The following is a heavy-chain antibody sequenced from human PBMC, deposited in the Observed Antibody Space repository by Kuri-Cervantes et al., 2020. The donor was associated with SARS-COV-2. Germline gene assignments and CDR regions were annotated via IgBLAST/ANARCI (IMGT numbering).Heavy chain of an antibody. D-gene: IGHD3-10*01. CDR3: ASPGGKSELRGAFDI. Sequence: GESLKISCAASGFTFGTSAMSWVRQVPGKGLEWVSAINGRGSTTWYADSVKGRVTISRDNVKNTLCLQMNSLRGDDTAVYYCASPGGKSELRGAFDIWGQGTMVTVSS. V-gene: IGHV3-23*01. CDR1: GFTFGTSA. CDR2: INGRGSTT. J-gene: IGHJ3*02.